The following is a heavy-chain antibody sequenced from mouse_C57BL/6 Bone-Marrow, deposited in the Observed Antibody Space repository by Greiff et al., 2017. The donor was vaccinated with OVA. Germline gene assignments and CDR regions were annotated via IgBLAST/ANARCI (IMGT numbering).Heavy chain of an antibody. D-gene: IGHD2-2*01. V-gene: IGHV1-52*01. CDR1: GYTFTSYW. Sequence: VQLQQPGAELVRPGSSVKLSCKASGYTFTSYWMHWVKQRPIQGLEWIGNIDPSDSETHYNQKFKDKATLTVDKSSSTAYMQLSSLTSEDSAVYYCARRDGYDGYFDVWGTGTTVTVSS. CDR3: ARRDGYDGYFDV. CDR2: IDPSDSET. J-gene: IGHJ1*03.